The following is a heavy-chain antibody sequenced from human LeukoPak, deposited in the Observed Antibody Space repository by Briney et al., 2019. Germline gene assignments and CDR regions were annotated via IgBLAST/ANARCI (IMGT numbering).Heavy chain of an antibody. V-gene: IGHV1-18*01. Sequence: ASVKVSCKASGYTFSSYAISWVRQAPGQGLEWMGWIVTYNGNTYYAQNLQGRVTMITDTSTSTAYMELRSLRSDDTAVYYCAKTMVTSEDYFYYYMDVWGKGTTVTVSS. D-gene: IGHD4-17*01. J-gene: IGHJ6*03. CDR3: AKTMVTSEDYFYYYMDV. CDR2: IVTYNGNT. CDR1: GYTFSSYA.